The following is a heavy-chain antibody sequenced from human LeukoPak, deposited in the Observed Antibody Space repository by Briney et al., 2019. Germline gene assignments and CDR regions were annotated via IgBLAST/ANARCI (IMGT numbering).Heavy chain of an antibody. CDR3: ARNIWFGESADAFDI. J-gene: IGHJ3*02. V-gene: IGHV1-18*01. CDR2: ISAYNSNT. CDR1: GYTFTSYD. Sequence: ASVKVSCKASGYTFTSYDINWVRQAPGQGLEWMGWISAYNSNTHYAQKLQGRVTMTRDKSIRTAYMELSRLTSDDTAVYYCARNIWFGESADAFDIWGQGTMVTVSS. D-gene: IGHD3-10*01.